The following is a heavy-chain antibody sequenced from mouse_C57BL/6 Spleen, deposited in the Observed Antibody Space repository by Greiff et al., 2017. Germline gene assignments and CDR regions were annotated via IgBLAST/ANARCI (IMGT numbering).Heavy chain of an antibody. CDR2: ISDGGSYT. V-gene: IGHV5-4*01. D-gene: IGHD2-3*01. Sequence: QRVESGGGLVKPGGSLKLSCAASGFTFSSYAMSWVRQTPEKRLEWVATISDGGSYTYYPDNVKGRFTISRDNAKNNLYLQMSHMKSEDTALYYCARDGYYPYYFDYWGQGTTLTVSS. CDR1: GFTFSSYA. J-gene: IGHJ2*01. CDR3: ARDGYYPYYFDY.